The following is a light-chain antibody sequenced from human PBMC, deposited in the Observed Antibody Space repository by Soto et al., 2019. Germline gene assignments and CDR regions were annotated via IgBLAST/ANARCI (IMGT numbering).Light chain of an antibody. Sequence: EIVLTQSPGTLSLSPGERATLSCRASQSVSNSYLAWYQQKPGQAPRLLIYGTSSRGTGIPDRFSGSGSGTALTLTTSSLEPADVAVVHCQQYCYTSYIFGQGTKLEIK. V-gene: IGKV3-20*01. CDR3: QQYCYTSYI. J-gene: IGKJ2*01. CDR1: QSVSNSY. CDR2: GTS.